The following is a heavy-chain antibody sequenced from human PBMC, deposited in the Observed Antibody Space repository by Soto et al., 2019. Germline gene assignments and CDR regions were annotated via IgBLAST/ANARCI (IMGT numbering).Heavy chain of an antibody. D-gene: IGHD1-26*01. J-gene: IGHJ5*01. CDR3: ARDRWGSYAFDS. CDR2: LIPVFGTA. V-gene: IGHV1-69*01. Sequence: QLQLVQSGAEVKKPGSSVKVSCKASGGVFRNYAINWVRQAPGQGLEWMGGLIPVFGTADYPQKFQGRVTITADESTTTAYMELTSLKTEDTAVYFCARDRWGSYAFDSWGQGTLVTVAS. CDR1: GGVFRNYA.